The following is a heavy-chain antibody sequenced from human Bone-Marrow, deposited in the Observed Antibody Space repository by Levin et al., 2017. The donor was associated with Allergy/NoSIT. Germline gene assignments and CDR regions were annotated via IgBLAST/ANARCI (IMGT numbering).Heavy chain of an antibody. J-gene: IGHJ4*02. Sequence: GGSLRLSCAASGFTFSSHWMHWVRQAPGKGLEWVSRISGDESRTNYADSVKGRFTISRDNAKNTLYLQMNSLRAEDTAVYYCARVYSWSFGYWGQGTLVTVSS. CDR2: ISGDESRT. CDR1: GFTFSSHW. V-gene: IGHV3-74*01. D-gene: IGHD1-26*01. CDR3: ARVYSWSFGY.